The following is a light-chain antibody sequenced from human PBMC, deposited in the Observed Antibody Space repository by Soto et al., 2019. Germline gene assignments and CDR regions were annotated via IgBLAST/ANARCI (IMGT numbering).Light chain of an antibody. J-gene: IGKJ3*01. CDR2: DAS. CDR1: QSVGTY. CDR3: QQRSNWPGT. Sequence: EIVLTQSPATLSLTPGERAILSCRASQSVGTYLAWSQQKPGQAPRLLIYDASNRATGIPARFGGSGSGTDFTLTINSLEPEDFAVYYCQQRSNWPGTFGPGTKVDIK. V-gene: IGKV3-11*01.